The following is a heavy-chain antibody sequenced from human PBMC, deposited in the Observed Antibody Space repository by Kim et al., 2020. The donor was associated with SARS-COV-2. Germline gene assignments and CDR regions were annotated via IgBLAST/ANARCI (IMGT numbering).Heavy chain of an antibody. V-gene: IGHV3-23*01. CDR1: GFTFSSSD. Sequence: GGSLRLSCAASGFTFSSSDMSWIRQAPGKGLEWVSVITPGGGSSYADSVKGRFTISRDKSKNTVDLQMNNLRAEDTALYYCVPDPSWYFYWGQGTLVTVSS. CDR3: VPDPSWYFY. CDR2: ITPGGGS. J-gene: IGHJ4*01. D-gene: IGHD6-13*01.